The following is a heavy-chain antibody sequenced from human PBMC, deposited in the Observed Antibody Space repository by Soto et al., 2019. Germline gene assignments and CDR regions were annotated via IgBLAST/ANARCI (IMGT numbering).Heavy chain of an antibody. CDR3: ARGGGRMDV. Sequence: SETLSLTCTVSGGSISSYYWTWIRQPPGKGLEWIGYIYYSGSTNYNPSLKSRVTISVDTSKNQFSLKLSSVTAADTAVYHCARGGGRMDVWGQGTTVTVSS. V-gene: IGHV4-59*01. D-gene: IGHD1-26*01. CDR2: IYYSGST. CDR1: GGSISSYY. J-gene: IGHJ6*02.